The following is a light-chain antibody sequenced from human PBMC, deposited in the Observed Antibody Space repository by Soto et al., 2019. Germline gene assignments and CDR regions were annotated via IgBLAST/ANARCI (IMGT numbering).Light chain of an antibody. Sequence: EIVLTQSPDTLSLSPGERATLSCRASQTVTSGYLAWYQQKPGQAPRLLIYGASSRATGIPARFSGSGSGTDFTLTISGLEPEDFAVYYCQQRNNWPWTFGQGTKVDIK. CDR1: QTVTSGY. CDR2: GAS. CDR3: QQRNNWPWT. J-gene: IGKJ1*01. V-gene: IGKV3D-20*02.